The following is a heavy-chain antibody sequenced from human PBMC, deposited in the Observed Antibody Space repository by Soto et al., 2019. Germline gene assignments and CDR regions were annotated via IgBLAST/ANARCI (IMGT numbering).Heavy chain of an antibody. V-gene: IGHV1-69*02. CDR3: ARAFRGGSRSGSLDY. Sequence: QVQLVQSGAEVKKPGSSVKVSCKASGGTFSSYTISWVRQAPGQGLEWMGRIIPILGIANYAQKFQGRVTITADKSTSTAYMELSSLRSEDTAVYYCARAFRGGSRSGSLDYWGQGTLVTVSS. CDR1: GGTFSSYT. CDR2: IIPILGIA. J-gene: IGHJ4*02. D-gene: IGHD1-26*01.